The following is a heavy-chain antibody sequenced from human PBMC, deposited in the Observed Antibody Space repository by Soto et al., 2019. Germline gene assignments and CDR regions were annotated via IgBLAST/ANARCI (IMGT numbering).Heavy chain of an antibody. V-gene: IGHV1-18*04. D-gene: IGHD2-21*01. J-gene: IGHJ4*02. CDR1: GYTFSNYG. CDR3: ARDEGIRGFDS. CDR2: ISGYNGLT. Sequence: QVQLVQSGDEVKKSGASVKVSCKASGYTFSNYGISWVRQAPGQGLEWMGWISGYNGLTAYAQSVQGRVTMPIDTPTRTAFMELTSLRSNDTAVYYCARDEGIRGFDSWGPGTLVTVSS.